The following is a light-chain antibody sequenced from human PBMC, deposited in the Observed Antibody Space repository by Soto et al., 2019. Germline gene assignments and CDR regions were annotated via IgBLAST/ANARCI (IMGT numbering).Light chain of an antibody. CDR1: SSNIGSTS. Sequence: QSVLTQPPSASGTPGQRVTISCFGSSSNIGSTSVNWYQQFPGTAPKLLIYTNNQRPSGVPDRFSGSKSGTSASLAISGLQSEDEADYYCAAWDDSLNGLGFGGGPKLTVL. V-gene: IGLV1-44*01. CDR3: AAWDDSLNGLG. J-gene: IGLJ3*02. CDR2: TNN.